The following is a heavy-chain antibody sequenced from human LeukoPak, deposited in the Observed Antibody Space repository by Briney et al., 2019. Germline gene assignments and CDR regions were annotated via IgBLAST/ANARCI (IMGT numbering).Heavy chain of an antibody. CDR3: ATATVAGRGYYFGQ. J-gene: IGHJ4*02. CDR2: ISGSGGGT. V-gene: IGHV3-23*01. CDR1: GFTFSSYA. D-gene: IGHD6-19*01. Sequence: GGSLRLSCAASGFTFSSYAMSWVRQSPGKGLEWVSSISGSGGGTYFADSVKGRFTISRDNSKNTMYLQMNSLRAEDTAVYYCATATVAGRGYYFGQWGQGTLVTVSS.